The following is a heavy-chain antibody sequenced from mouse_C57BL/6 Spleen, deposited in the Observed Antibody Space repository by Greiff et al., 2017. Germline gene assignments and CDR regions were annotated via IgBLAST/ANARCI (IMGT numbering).Heavy chain of an antibody. Sequence: VKLVESGAELVKPGASVKISCKASGYAFSSYWMNWVKQRPGKGLEWIGQIYPGDGDTNYNGKFKGKATLTADKSSSTAYMQLSSLTSEDSAVYFCARVDDGYSSWFAYWGQGTLVTVSA. CDR3: ARVDDGYSSWFAY. V-gene: IGHV1-80*01. CDR1: GYAFSSYW. D-gene: IGHD2-3*01. CDR2: IYPGDGDT. J-gene: IGHJ3*01.